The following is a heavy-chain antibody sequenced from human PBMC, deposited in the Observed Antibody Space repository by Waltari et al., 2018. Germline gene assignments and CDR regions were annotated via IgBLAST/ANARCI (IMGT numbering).Heavy chain of an antibody. CDR2: VRSKGNSYAT. CDR1: GFIFTGSD. Sequence: EXQLVESGGGLVQPGGSLKLSCAASGFIFTGSDMHWVRQASGKGLEWVGRVRSKGNSYATAYGAXVKGRFTISRDDSKNTAYLQMNSLKTXDTAVYYCTRPHVTVTTYYYYYMDXWGRGTTVTVSS. CDR3: TRPHVTVTTYYYYYMDX. V-gene: IGHV3-73*02. J-gene: IGHJ6*03. D-gene: IGHD4-17*01.